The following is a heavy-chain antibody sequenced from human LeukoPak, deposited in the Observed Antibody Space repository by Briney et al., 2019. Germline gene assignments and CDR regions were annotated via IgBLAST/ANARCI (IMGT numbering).Heavy chain of an antibody. J-gene: IGHJ3*02. Sequence: KPSETLSLTCTVSGGSFSSSSYYWGWIRQPPGKGLEWIGSMYYSGSTNYNPSLKSRVTISVDTSKNQFSLKLSSVTAADTAVYYCARCGVDIVGNENAFDIWGQGTMVTVSS. V-gene: IGHV4-39*07. CDR3: ARCGVDIVGNENAFDI. D-gene: IGHD5-12*01. CDR1: GGSFSSSSYY. CDR2: MYYSGST.